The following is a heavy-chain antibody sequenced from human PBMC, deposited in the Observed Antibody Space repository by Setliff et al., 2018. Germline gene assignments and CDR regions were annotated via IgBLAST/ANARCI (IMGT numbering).Heavy chain of an antibody. CDR3: ASVGEIVVASLSGFWDI. D-gene: IGHD3-22*01. V-gene: IGHV4-4*02. CDR2: IYHSGST. J-gene: IGHJ3*02. CDR1: GGSISSSNW. Sequence: SETLSLTCAVSGGSISSSNWWSWVRQPPGKGLEWIGEIYHSGSTNYNPSLKSRVTISVDKSKNQFSLKLSSVTAADTAVYFCASVGEIVVASLSGFWDIWGQGTMVTVSS.